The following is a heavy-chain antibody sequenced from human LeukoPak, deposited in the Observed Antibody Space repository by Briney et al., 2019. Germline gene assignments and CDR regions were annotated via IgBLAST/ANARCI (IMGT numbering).Heavy chain of an antibody. CDR1: GGSFSAYY. V-gene: IGHV4-34*01. J-gene: IGHJ3*02. CDR2: INHSGNS. Sequence: SETLSLTCAVYGGSFSAYYWNWIRQPPGKGLEWIGEINHSGNSKYNPSLKSRVTISVDTSNNQFSLMLTSVTAADTAVYYCARRKLRYFDWLSWRDAFDIWGQGTMVTVSS. D-gene: IGHD3-9*01. CDR3: ARRKLRYFDWLSWRDAFDI.